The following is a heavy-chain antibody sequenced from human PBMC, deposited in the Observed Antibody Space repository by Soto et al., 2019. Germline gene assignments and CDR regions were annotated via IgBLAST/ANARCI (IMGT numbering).Heavy chain of an antibody. D-gene: IGHD6-6*01. J-gene: IGHJ6*03. CDR3: ARNVAARPDYYYYYMDV. Sequence: SETLCLTCAVYGGTFSGYYWSWIRQPPGKGLEWIGEIDHSGSTNYNPSLKSRVTISVDTSKNQFSLKLSSVTAADTAVYYCARNVAARPDYYYYYMDVWGKGTTVTVSS. CDR2: IDHSGST. CDR1: GGTFSGYY. V-gene: IGHV4-34*01.